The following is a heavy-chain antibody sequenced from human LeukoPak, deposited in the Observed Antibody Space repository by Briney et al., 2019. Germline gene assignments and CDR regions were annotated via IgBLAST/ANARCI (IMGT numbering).Heavy chain of an antibody. CDR3: TKDDRFFGSYSDS. J-gene: IGHJ4*02. Sequence: GGALRLSCAASGFSFTKFAMHWIRQSPGKGLEWVATVLSDEDSQYYADSVKGRFSISRDTSTCTLDLQMNSLRPEDTAVYYCTKDDRFFGSYSDSWGQGTLVTVSS. CDR1: GFSFTKFA. D-gene: IGHD3-3*01. V-gene: IGHV3-30*18. CDR2: VLSDEDSQ.